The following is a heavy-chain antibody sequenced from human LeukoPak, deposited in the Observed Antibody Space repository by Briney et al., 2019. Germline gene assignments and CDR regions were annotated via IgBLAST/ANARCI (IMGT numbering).Heavy chain of an antibody. Sequence: SETLSLTCAVYGGSFSGYYWSWIRQPPGKGLEWIGEINHSGSTNYNPSLKSRVTISVDTSKNQFSLKLSSETAADTAVYYCARSATLIWWHAFGYFDYWGQGTLVTVSS. CDR3: ARSATLIWWHAFGYFDY. J-gene: IGHJ4*02. V-gene: IGHV4-34*01. CDR1: GGSFSGYY. D-gene: IGHD2-8*02. CDR2: INHSGST.